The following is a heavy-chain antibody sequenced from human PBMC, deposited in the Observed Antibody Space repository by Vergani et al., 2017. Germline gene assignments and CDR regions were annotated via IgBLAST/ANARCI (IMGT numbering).Heavy chain of an antibody. Sequence: EVQLVESGGGLVKPGGSLRLSCAASGFTFSSYSMNWVRQAPGKGLEWVSSISSCSSYIYYADSVKGRFTISRDNAKNSLYLQMNSLRAEDTAVYYCARADGYYFDYWGQGTLVTVSS. CDR1: GFTFSSYS. J-gene: IGHJ4*02. V-gene: IGHV3-21*01. CDR3: ARADGYYFDY. CDR2: ISSCSSYI.